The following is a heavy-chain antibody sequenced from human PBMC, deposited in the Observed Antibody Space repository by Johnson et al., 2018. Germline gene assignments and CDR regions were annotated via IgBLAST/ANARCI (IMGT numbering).Heavy chain of an antibody. CDR1: GFSFSNYA. J-gene: IGHJ3*02. CDR2: ISYDGSNK. D-gene: IGHD3-22*01. Sequence: QVQLVQSGGGVVQPGRSLRLSCAASGFSFSNYAMHWVRQAPGKGLEWVSVISYDGSNKYHADSVKGRFTISRDNPKNTLYLQMHSLRTEETAVYYCAREGQWLAPDAFDIWGQGTMVTVSS. CDR3: AREGQWLAPDAFDI. V-gene: IGHV3-30*03.